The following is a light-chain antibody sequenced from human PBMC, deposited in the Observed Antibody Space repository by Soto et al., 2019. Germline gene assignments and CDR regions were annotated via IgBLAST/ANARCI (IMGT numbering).Light chain of an antibody. CDR3: QQYNNWWK. CDR1: QRVSSSY. J-gene: IGKJ1*01. V-gene: IGKV3-15*01. CDR2: GAS. Sequence: EIVLTQSPGTLSLSPVERATLSCMASQRVSSSYLAWYQQKPGQAPRLLIYGASTRATGIPARFSGSGSGTEFTLTISSLQSEDFAVYYCQQYNNWWKFGQGTKVDIK.